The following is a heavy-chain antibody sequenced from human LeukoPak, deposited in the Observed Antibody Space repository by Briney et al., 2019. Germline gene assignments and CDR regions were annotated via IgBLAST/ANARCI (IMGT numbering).Heavy chain of an antibody. CDR1: GFTFSSYT. CDR2: MSSTSSYI. V-gene: IGHV3-21*01. CDR3: ARDFYGDWAFDI. Sequence: KPGGSLRLSCAASGFTFSSYTLNWVRQAPGKGLEWVSSMSSTSSYISYADSVKGRFTISRDNAKNSLYLQMNSLRDEDTAVYYCARDFYGDWAFDIWGQGTMVTVSS. J-gene: IGHJ3*02. D-gene: IGHD4-17*01.